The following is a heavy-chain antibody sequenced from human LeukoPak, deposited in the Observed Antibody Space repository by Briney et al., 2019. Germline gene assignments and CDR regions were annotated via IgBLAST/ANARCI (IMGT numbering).Heavy chain of an antibody. V-gene: IGHV3-33*01. J-gene: IGHJ4*02. CDR2: IWYDGSNK. CDR1: GFXFSNYG. Sequence: GGSLRLSCEASGFXFSNYGIHWVRQAPGKGLEWVAVIWYDGSNKYYADSVKGRFTISRDNSKNTLYLQMNSLRAEDTAVYYCAVMGGEHLVLDYWGQGTLVTVSS. D-gene: IGHD6-6*01. CDR3: AVMGGEHLVLDY.